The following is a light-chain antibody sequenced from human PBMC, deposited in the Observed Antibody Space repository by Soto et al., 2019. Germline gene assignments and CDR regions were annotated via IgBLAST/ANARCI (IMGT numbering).Light chain of an antibody. Sequence: IVMPQSPATLSVSPGERATLSCRASQSVSSNLAWYQQKPGRAPRLLIYDASSRATGISDRFSGSGSGTDFTLTISRLEPEDFAVYYCQQYGRSPYTLGQGTKVDNK. J-gene: IGKJ2*01. CDR2: DAS. V-gene: IGKV3-20*01. CDR3: QQYGRSPYT. CDR1: QSVSSN.